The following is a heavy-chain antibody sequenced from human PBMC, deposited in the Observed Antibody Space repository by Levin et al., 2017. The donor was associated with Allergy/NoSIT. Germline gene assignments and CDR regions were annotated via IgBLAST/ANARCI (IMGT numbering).Heavy chain of an antibody. V-gene: IGHV3-9*01. CDR3: AKDIGVHASAFDM. CDR2: ISWNSGHI. CDR1: GFTFDHYA. J-gene: IGHJ3*02. Sequence: PGGSLRLSCAASGFTFDHYAMHWVRQAPGKGLEWVSGISWNSGHIGYADSVKGRFTISRDNAKNSLYLQMNSLRAEDTALYYCAKDIGVHASAFDMCGQGTVVTVSS.